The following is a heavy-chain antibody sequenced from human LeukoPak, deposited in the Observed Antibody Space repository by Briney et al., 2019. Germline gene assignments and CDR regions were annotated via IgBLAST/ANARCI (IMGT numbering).Heavy chain of an antibody. CDR3: ARGESSCCSGGCYFAS. J-gene: IGHJ5*01. V-gene: IGHV3-11*04. Sequence: GGSLRLSCAASGFTVSSNYMSWIRQAPGKALEWVSYVSSGSSTIYYADSVKGRFTVSRDNGKRSLYLHMNSLRAEDTAMYYCARGESSCCSGGCYFASWGQGTLVTISS. CDR2: VSSGSSTI. D-gene: IGHD2-21*02. CDR1: GFTVSSNY.